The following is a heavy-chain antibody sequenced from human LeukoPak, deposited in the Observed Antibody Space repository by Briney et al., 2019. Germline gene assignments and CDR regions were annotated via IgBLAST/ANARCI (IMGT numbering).Heavy chain of an antibody. CDR2: INPNSGGT. Sequence: ASVKVSCKASGYTFTGYYMHWVRQAPGQGLEWMGWINPNSGGTNYAQKFQGRVTMTRDTSISTAYMELSRLRSDDTAVYYCRTDRYGDYGDYIDYWGQGNLVTVSS. J-gene: IGHJ4*02. V-gene: IGHV1-2*02. CDR3: RTDRYGDYGDYIDY. D-gene: IGHD4-17*01. CDR1: GYTFTGYY.